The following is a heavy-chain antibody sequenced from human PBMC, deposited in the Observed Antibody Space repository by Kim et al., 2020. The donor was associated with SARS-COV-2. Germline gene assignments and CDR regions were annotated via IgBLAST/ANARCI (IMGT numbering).Heavy chain of an antibody. D-gene: IGHD3-22*01. V-gene: IGHV1-18*01. CDR3: ARVRPVVVIADFDY. J-gene: IGHJ4*02. Sequence: QKLQGRVTMTTDTATSTAYMELRSLRSDDTAVYYCARVRPVVVIADFDYWGQGTLVTVSS.